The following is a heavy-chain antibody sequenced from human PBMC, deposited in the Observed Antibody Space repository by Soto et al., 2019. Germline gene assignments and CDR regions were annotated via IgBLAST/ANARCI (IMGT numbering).Heavy chain of an antibody. Sequence: ASVKVSCKASGGTFSSYAISWVRQAPGQGLEWMGGIIPIFGTANYAQKFQGRVTITADESTSAAYMELSSLRSEDTAVYYCAREATIAVAGTYWFDPWGQGTLVTVSS. V-gene: IGHV1-69*13. D-gene: IGHD6-19*01. J-gene: IGHJ5*02. CDR2: IIPIFGTA. CDR3: AREATIAVAGTYWFDP. CDR1: GGTFSSYA.